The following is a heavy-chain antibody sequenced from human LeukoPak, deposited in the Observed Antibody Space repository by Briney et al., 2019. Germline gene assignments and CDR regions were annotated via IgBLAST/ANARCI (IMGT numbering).Heavy chain of an antibody. CDR1: GGSIRGYY. CDR3: ARDHRGYSYGLFDN. V-gene: IGHV4-4*07. J-gene: IGHJ4*02. CDR2: IFASGGT. Sequence: PSETLSLTCTVSGGSIRGYYWAWIRQPAGEPLEWIGRIFASGGTNYNPSLRRRVTMSVDTSKNQFSLKLSSVTAADTAVYYCARDHRGYSYGLFDNWGQGTLVTVSS. D-gene: IGHD5-18*01.